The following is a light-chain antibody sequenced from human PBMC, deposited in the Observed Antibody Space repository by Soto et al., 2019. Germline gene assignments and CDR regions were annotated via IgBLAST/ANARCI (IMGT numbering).Light chain of an antibody. CDR2: AAS. Sequence: DIQMTQSPSSLSASVADRVTITCRASQSISSYLNWYQQKPGKAPKLLIYAASSLQSGVPSRFSGSRYGTDFTLTIISLQPEDFATYYCQHSYSTRWTFGQGTKVDIK. V-gene: IGKV1-39*01. CDR1: QSISSY. CDR3: QHSYSTRWT. J-gene: IGKJ1*01.